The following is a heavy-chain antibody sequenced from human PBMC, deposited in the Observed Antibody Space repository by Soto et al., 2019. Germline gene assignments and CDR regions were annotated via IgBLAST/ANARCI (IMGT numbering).Heavy chain of an antibody. D-gene: IGHD2-15*01. Sequence: QVQLVQSGAEVKKPGSSVKVSCKASGGTFSSYTISWVRQAPGQGLEWMGRIIPILGTANYAQKFQGRVTITADKSTSTAYMELSSLRSEDTAVYYCARAGCSGGSCYFDYWGQGTLVTVSS. CDR3: ARAGCSGGSCYFDY. CDR1: GGTFSSYT. CDR2: IIPILGTA. J-gene: IGHJ4*02. V-gene: IGHV1-69*08.